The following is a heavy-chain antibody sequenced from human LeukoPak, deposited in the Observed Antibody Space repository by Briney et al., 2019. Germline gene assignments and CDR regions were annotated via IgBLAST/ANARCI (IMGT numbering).Heavy chain of an antibody. D-gene: IGHD6-13*01. CDR1: GFTFSSYG. V-gene: IGHV3-30*18. J-gene: IGHJ4*02. CDR2: ISYDGRNK. CDR3: AKGDSSSWQLDY. Sequence: GGSLRLSCAASGFTFSSYGMHWVRQAPGKGLEWVAVISYDGRNKNYADSVKGRFTISRDNSKNTLYLQMNSLRVEDTAVYYCAKGDSSSWQLDYWGQGTLVTVSS.